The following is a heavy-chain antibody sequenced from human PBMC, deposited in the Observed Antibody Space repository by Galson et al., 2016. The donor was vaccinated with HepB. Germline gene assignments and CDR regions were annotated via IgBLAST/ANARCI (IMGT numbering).Heavy chain of an antibody. Sequence: SLRLSCAGSGLAFSYHVMYWVRQAPGKGLELVSALRGSDNVPTYADSVKGRFTIFRDDSNNAVFLQMDSLRADDRAIYYCAKLGVRGATGGVDYWGQGTLVTVSS. CDR3: AKLGVRGATGGVDY. CDR1: GLAFSYHV. J-gene: IGHJ4*02. D-gene: IGHD3-10*01. V-gene: IGHV3-23*01. CDR2: LRGSDNVP.